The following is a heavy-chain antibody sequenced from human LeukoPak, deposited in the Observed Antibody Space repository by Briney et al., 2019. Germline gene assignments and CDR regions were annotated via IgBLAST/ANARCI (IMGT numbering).Heavy chain of an antibody. CDR2: ISAGASRT. J-gene: IGHJ5*02. D-gene: IGHD3-10*01. Sequence: GGSLRLSCAASGFTFRNYAMAWVRQAPGKGLEWVSGISAGASRTYYTDSVRGRFTISRDNSKNTMYLQMNSLRAEDTAVYYCAKDLLRDLWFGESWGQGTLVTVSS. CDR3: AKDLLRDLWFGES. V-gene: IGHV3-23*01. CDR1: GFTFRNYA.